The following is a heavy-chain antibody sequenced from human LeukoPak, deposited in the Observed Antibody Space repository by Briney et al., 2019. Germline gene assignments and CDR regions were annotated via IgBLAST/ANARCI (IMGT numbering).Heavy chain of an antibody. J-gene: IGHJ5*02. CDR2: VNSDGSST. V-gene: IGHV3-74*01. CDR3: SGYNSLLVAP. Sequence: GRSLRLSCAASGFTFRSYWMHWVRHAPGKGLVWVSRVNSDGSSTIYADSVKGRFTISRDNAKNTVYLQMNSLRAEDTAVYYCSGYNSLLVAPWGQGTLVTVSS. D-gene: IGHD2-15*01. CDR1: GFTFRSYW.